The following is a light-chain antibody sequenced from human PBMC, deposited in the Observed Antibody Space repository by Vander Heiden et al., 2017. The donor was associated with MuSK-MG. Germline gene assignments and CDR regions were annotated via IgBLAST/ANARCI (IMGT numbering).Light chain of an antibody. Sequence: DIQMTQSPSSLSASVGDRVTITCRASQSISSYLNWYQQKPGKAPKLLIYAASSLQSGVPSRFSGSGSGRDFTLTISRLQPEDFATYFCQQRDSTPFTFGQGTRLEIK. CDR1: QSISSY. J-gene: IGKJ5*01. CDR2: AAS. CDR3: QQRDSTPFT. V-gene: IGKV1-39*01.